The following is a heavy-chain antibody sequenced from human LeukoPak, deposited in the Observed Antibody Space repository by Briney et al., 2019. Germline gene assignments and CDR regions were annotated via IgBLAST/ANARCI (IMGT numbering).Heavy chain of an antibody. Sequence: PGGSLRLSCAASGFTFSDHYMDWVRQTPGKGLEWVGRARNKANSHTTEYAASVKGRFTISRDDSENSLYLQMDSLRAEDTAVFYCARDELGIGGGSSQSGYYMDVWGKGTTVIVSS. CDR1: GFTFSDHY. CDR2: ARNKANSHTT. CDR3: ARDELGIGGGSSQSGYYMDV. J-gene: IGHJ6*03. D-gene: IGHD2-15*01. V-gene: IGHV3-72*01.